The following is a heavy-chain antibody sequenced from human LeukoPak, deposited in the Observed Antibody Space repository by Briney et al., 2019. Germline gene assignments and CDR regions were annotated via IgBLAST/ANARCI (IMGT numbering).Heavy chain of an antibody. CDR2: ISSSSSYI. Sequence: PGGSLRLSCAASGFTFSSYSMNWVRQAPGKGLEWVSSISSSSSYIYYADSVKGRFTISRDNAKNSLYLQMNSLRAEDMAVYYCARSWFGELLAPCYMDVWGKGTTVTISS. J-gene: IGHJ6*03. CDR3: ARSWFGELLAPCYMDV. D-gene: IGHD3-10*01. CDR1: GFTFSSYS. V-gene: IGHV3-21*01.